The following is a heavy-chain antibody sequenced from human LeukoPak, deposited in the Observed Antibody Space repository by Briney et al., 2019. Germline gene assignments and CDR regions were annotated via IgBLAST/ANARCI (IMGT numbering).Heavy chain of an antibody. Sequence: ASVKVSFKASGYTFTGYYMHWVRQAPGQGLEWMGWINPNSGGTNYAQKFQGRVTMTRDTSISTAYMELSRLRSDDTAVYYCARGDYGSPWYFDLWGRGTLVTVSS. CDR1: GYTFTGYY. J-gene: IGHJ2*01. V-gene: IGHV1-2*02. D-gene: IGHD4-17*01. CDR2: INPNSGGT. CDR3: ARGDYGSPWYFDL.